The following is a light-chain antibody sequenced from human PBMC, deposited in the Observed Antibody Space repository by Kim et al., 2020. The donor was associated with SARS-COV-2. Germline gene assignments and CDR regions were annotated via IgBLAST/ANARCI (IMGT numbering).Light chain of an antibody. Sequence: QSALTQPRSVSGSPGQSVTISCTGTSSDVGGYNFVSWYQQHPDKAPKLMIYDVNKRPSGVPHRFSGSKSGNTASLTISGLQAEDEADYYCCSFAGTSFLYVLGTGTKVTVL. CDR2: DVN. CDR3: CSFAGTSFLYV. CDR1: SSDVGGYNF. J-gene: IGLJ1*01. V-gene: IGLV2-11*01.